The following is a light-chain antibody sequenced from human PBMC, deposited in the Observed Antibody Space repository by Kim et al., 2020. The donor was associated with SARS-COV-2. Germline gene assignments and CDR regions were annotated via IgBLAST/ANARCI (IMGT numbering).Light chain of an antibody. V-gene: IGKV4-1*01. J-gene: IGKJ4*01. CDR2: WAS. CDR1: QSVLYSSNNKNY. CDR3: QQYYSTPLT. Sequence: ATINFKSSQSVLYSSNNKNYLAGYQQKPGQPPELLIYWASTRESGVPDRFSGSGSGTDFTLTISSLQAEDVAVYYCQQYYSTPLTFGGGTKVDIK.